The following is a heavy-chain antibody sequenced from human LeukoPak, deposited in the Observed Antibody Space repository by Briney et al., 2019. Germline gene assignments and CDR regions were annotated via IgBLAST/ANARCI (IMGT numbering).Heavy chain of an antibody. CDR3: ARGGYSYGLR. V-gene: IGHV4-34*01. Sequence: PSETLSLTCAVYGESFSGYYWSWIRQPPGKGPEWIGEINHSGSTNYNPSLKSRVTISVDTSKNQFSLKLSSVTAADTAVYYCARGGYSYGLRWGQGTLVTVSS. J-gene: IGHJ4*02. D-gene: IGHD5-18*01. CDR2: INHSGST. CDR1: GESFSGYY.